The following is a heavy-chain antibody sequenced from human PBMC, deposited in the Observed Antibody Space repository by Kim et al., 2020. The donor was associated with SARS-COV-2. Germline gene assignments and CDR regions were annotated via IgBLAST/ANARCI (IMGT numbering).Heavy chain of an antibody. CDR2: INHSGST. V-gene: IGHV4-34*01. CDR3: ARASRGYGMDV. J-gene: IGHJ6*02. Sequence: SETLSLTCAVYGGSFSGYYWSWIRQPPGKGLEWIGEINHSGSTNYNPSLKSRVTISVDTSKNQFSLKLSSVTAADTAVYYCARASRGYGMDVWGQGTTVT. CDR1: GGSFSGYY.